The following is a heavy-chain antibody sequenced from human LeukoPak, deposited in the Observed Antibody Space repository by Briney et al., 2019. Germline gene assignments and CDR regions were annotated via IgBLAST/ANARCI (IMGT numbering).Heavy chain of an antibody. D-gene: IGHD3-22*01. V-gene: IGHV3-23*01. J-gene: IGHJ4*02. CDR2: IGGSGGST. CDR3: AKPNYYDSSGYYY. Sequence: PGGSLRLSCAASGFTFSSYAMSWVRQAPGKGLEWVSAIGGSGGSTYYADSVKGRLTISRDNSKNTLYLQMNSLRAEDTAVYYCAKPNYYDSSGYYYWGQGTLVTVSS. CDR1: GFTFSSYA.